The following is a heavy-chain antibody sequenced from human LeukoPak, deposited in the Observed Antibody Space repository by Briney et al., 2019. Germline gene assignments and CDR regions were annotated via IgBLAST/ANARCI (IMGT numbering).Heavy chain of an antibody. Sequence: GGSLRLSCAAPGFTFSSYSMNWVRQAPGKGLEWVSSISSSSSYIYYADSVKGRFTISRDNAKNSLYLQMNSLRAEDTAVYYCARDVCSGGSCYSFDYWGQGTLVTVSS. CDR2: ISSSSSYI. J-gene: IGHJ4*02. D-gene: IGHD2-15*01. CDR3: ARDVCSGGSCYSFDY. V-gene: IGHV3-21*01. CDR1: GFTFSSYS.